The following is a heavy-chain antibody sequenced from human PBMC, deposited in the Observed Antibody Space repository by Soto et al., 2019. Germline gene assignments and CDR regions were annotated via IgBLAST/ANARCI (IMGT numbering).Heavy chain of an antibody. CDR3: ARLTGNEKETYCYGSGSYSY. CDR2: INAGNGNT. J-gene: IGHJ4*02. V-gene: IGHV1-3*01. Sequence: QVQLVQSGAEVKKPGASVKVSCKASGYTFTSYAMHWVRQAPGQRLEWMGWINAGNGNTKYSQKFQGRVTITRDTSAITAYMELSSLRSEDTAVYYCARLTGNEKETYCYGSGSYSYWGQGSLVTGSS. D-gene: IGHD3-10*01. CDR1: GYTFTSYA.